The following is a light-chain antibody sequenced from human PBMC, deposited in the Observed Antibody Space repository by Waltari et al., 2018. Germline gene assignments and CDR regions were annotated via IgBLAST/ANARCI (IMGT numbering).Light chain of an antibody. V-gene: IGLV2-23*01. CDR1: RTDLGSSTL. CDR3: FSYADGRSLV. CDR2: EGT. Sequence: QSALTQPASVSGSPGQSIPISCTGSRTDLGSSTLVPWYQPHPDKAPKLPIYEGTERPSGISHRFSGSKSGNTASLTISKLQAEDEADYYCFSYADGRSLVFGGGTKLTVL. J-gene: IGLJ2*01.